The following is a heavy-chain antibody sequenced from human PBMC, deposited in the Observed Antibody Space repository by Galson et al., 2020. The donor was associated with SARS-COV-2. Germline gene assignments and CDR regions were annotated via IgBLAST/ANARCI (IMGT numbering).Heavy chain of an antibody. V-gene: IGHV3-48*03. J-gene: IGHJ6*02. D-gene: IGHD2-15*01. CDR3: ARDVVVVVAANYYYYGMDV. CDR2: ISSSGSTI. Sequence: TGGSLRLSCAASGFTFSSYEMNWVRQAPGKGLEWVSYISSSGSTIYYADSVKGRFTISRDNAKNSLYLQMNSLRAEDTAVYYCARDVVVVVAANYYYYGMDVWGQGTTVTVSS. CDR1: GFTFSSYE.